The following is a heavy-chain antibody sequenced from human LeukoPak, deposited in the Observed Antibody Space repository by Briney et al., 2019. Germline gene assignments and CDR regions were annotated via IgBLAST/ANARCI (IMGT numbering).Heavy chain of an antibody. CDR1: GFTVSSNY. Sequence: GGSLRLSCAASGFTVSSNYMSWVRQAPGKGLEWVSVIYSGGSTYCADSVKGRFTISRDNSKNTLYLQMNSLRAEDTAVYYCASVEMATIGYYFDYWGQGTLVTVSS. D-gene: IGHD5-24*01. CDR2: IYSGGST. CDR3: ASVEMATIGYYFDY. J-gene: IGHJ4*02. V-gene: IGHV3-66*01.